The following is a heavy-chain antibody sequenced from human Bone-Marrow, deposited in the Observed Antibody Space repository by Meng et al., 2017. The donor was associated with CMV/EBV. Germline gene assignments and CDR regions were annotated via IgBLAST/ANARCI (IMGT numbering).Heavy chain of an antibody. CDR2: MNPNSGNT. Sequence: ASVKVSCKASGYTFTSYYINWVRQATGQGLEWMGWMNPNSGNTGYAQKFQGRVTMTRNTSISTAYMELSSLRSEDTAVYYCARGGITIFGVVIMRPYYYYGMDVWGQGTTVTVSS. V-gene: IGHV1-8*01. D-gene: IGHD3-3*01. CDR1: GYTFTSYY. CDR3: ARGGITIFGVVIMRPYYYYGMDV. J-gene: IGHJ6*02.